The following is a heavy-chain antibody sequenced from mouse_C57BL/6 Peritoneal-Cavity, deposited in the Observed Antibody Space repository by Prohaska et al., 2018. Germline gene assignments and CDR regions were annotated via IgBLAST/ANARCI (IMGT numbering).Heavy chain of an antibody. D-gene: IGHD1-1*01. V-gene: IGHV7-3*01. CDR2: IRNKANCYTT. J-gene: IGHJ2*01. CDR1: GFTFTDYY. CDR3: ARSTVVFDY. Sequence: EVKLVESGGGLVQPGGSLSLSCAASGFTFTDYYMRWVSQPPGKALGFLGFIRNKANCYTTEYSSSVKGRFTISRDNSQSILYLQMNAPRAEDSATYYCARSTVVFDYWGQGTTLTVSS.